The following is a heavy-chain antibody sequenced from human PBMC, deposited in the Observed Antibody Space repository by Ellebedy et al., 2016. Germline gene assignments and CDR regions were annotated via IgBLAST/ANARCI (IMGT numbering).Heavy chain of an antibody. V-gene: IGHV4-59*01. CDR2: IYYSGST. CDR1: GGSISSYY. CDR3: ARARIAAANDY. D-gene: IGHD6-13*01. Sequence: SETLSLTCTVSGGSISSYYWSWIRQPPGKGLEWIGYIYYSGSTNYNPSLKSRVTISVDTSKNQFSLKLSSVTAADTAVYYCARARIAAANDYWGQGTLVTVSS. J-gene: IGHJ4*02.